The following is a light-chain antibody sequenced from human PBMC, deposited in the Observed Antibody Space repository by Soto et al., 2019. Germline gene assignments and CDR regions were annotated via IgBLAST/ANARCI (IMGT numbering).Light chain of an antibody. CDR3: QQYGRSPTA. V-gene: IGKV3-20*01. CDR2: GAS. CDR1: QNFGSSC. J-gene: IGKJ1*01. Sequence: TQSPSSLSASVGDTVTIPCRASQNFGSSCLAWYQQKRGQAPRALIYGASSRATGIPDRFSGSGSGTDFTLTISRLEPEEFAVYYCQQYGRSPTAVGQGTKVDIK.